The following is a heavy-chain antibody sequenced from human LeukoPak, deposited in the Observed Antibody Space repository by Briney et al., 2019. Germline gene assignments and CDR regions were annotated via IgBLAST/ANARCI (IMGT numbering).Heavy chain of an antibody. CDR3: AETHYNWNYMLDY. V-gene: IGHV4-4*08. J-gene: IGHJ4*02. CDR1: GGSISSYY. D-gene: IGHD1-7*01. Sequence: PSETLSLTCTVSGGSISSYYWSWIRQPPGKGLEWIGRIYSSGSTNYNPSLKSRVTISVDTSKNQFSLKLSSVTAADTAVYYCAETHYNWNYMLDYWGQGTLVTVSS. CDR2: IYSSGST.